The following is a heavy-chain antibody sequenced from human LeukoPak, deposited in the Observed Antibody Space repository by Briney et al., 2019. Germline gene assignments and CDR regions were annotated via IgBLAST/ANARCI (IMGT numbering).Heavy chain of an antibody. V-gene: IGHV3-30-3*01. J-gene: IGHJ4*02. Sequence: GGSLRLSCAASGFTFSSYAMHWVHQAPGKWLEWVAVISYDGSNKYYADSVKGRFTISRDNSKNTLYLQMNSLRAEDTAVYYCARGYSYYYYFDYWGQGTLVTVSS. D-gene: IGHD5-18*01. CDR3: ARGYSYYYYFDY. CDR1: GFTFSSYA. CDR2: ISYDGSNK.